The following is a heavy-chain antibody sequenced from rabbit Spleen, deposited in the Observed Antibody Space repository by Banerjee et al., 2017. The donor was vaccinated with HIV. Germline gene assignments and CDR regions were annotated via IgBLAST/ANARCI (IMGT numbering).Heavy chain of an antibody. V-gene: IGHV1S45*01. Sequence: QQQLVESGGGLVQPEGSLTLSCKASGFDFSSGSINWVRQAPGKGLEWIACIDTNDGDTDYANWPKGRFTISKTSSTTVTLQMTSLTAADTATYFCARNYVNAFDPWGPGTLVTVS. J-gene: IGHJ2*01. CDR2: IDTNDGDT. D-gene: IGHD1-1*01. CDR1: GFDFSSGS. CDR3: ARNYVNAFDP.